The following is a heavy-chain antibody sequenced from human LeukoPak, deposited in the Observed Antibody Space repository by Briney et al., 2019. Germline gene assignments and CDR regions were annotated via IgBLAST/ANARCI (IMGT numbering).Heavy chain of an antibody. CDR2: ISAYNGNT. Sequence: ASVKVSCKASGHTFTSYGISWVRQAPGQGLEWMGWISAYNGNTNYAQKLQGRVTMTTDTSTSTAYMELRSLRSDDTAVYYCARAVYIWGSYRSFDWFDPWGQGTLVTVSS. CDR3: ARAVYIWGSYRSFDWFDP. J-gene: IGHJ5*02. V-gene: IGHV1-18*01. CDR1: GHTFTSYG. D-gene: IGHD3-16*02.